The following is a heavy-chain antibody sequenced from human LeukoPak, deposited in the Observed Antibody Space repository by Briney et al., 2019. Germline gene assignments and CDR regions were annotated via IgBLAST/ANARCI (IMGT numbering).Heavy chain of an antibody. V-gene: IGHV7-4-1*02. CDR3: ATEAGAAGGGYAFDI. J-gene: IGHJ3*02. D-gene: IGHD6-13*01. Sequence: ASVKVSCKASGYTFTSYTMNWVRQAPGQGLEWMGWINTNTGNPTYAQGFTGRFVFSLDTSVSTAYLQINSLKAEDTAVYYCATEAGAAGGGYAFDIWGQGTVVAVSS. CDR2: INTNTGNP. CDR1: GYTFTSYT.